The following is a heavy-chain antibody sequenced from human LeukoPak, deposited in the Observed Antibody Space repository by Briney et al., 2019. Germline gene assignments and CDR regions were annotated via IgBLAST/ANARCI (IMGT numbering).Heavy chain of an antibody. CDR2: ISYDGSNK. CDR1: GFTFSSYA. J-gene: IGHJ4*02. CDR3: AKLHNLNCDY. V-gene: IGHV3-30-3*02. D-gene: IGHD1-14*01. Sequence: GGSLRLSCAASGFTFSSYAMHWVRQAPGKGLEWVAVISYDGSNKYYADSVKGRFTISRDNSKNTLYLQMNSLRPEDTAVYYRAKLHNLNCDYWGLGTLATVSS.